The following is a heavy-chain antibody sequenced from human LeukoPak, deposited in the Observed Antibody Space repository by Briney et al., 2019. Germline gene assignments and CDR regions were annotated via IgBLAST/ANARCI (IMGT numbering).Heavy chain of an antibody. CDR1: GGTFSSYA. Sequence: ASVKVSCKASGGTFSSYAISWVRQAPGRGLEWMGGIIPIFGTANYAQKFQGRVTITADESTSTAYMELSSLRSEDTAVYYCARVPPTYSNPDYWGQGTLVTVSS. V-gene: IGHV1-69*13. CDR3: ARVPPTYSNPDY. J-gene: IGHJ4*02. CDR2: IIPIFGTA. D-gene: IGHD4-11*01.